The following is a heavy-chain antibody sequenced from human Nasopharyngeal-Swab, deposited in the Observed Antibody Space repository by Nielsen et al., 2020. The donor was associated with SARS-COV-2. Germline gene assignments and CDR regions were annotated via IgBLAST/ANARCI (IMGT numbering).Heavy chain of an antibody. CDR2: IYYSGST. V-gene: IGHV4-31*03. CDR1: GRSISSVGYY. J-gene: IGHJ6*02. Sequence: SETLSLTCTVSGRSISSVGYYWSWIRQHPGKGLEWIGYIYYSGSTYYNPSLKSRVTISVDTSKNQFSLKLSSVTAADTAVYYCAGFYYDFWSGPLGSYGMDVWGQGTTVTVSS. D-gene: IGHD3-3*01. CDR3: AGFYYDFWSGPLGSYGMDV.